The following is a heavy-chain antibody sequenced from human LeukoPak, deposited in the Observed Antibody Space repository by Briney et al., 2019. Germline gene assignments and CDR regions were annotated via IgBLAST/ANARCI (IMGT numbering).Heavy chain of an antibody. V-gene: IGHV4-39*01. CDR3: ARQLVVIRSVDY. D-gene: IGHD3-22*01. CDR1: GGSISSSSYY. Sequence: SETLSLTCTVSGGSISSSSYYWGWIRQPPGKGLEWIGSIYYSGSTYYNPSLKSRVTISVDTSKNQFSLKLSSVTAADTAVYYCARQLVVIRSVDYWGQGTLVTVSS. J-gene: IGHJ4*02. CDR2: IYYSGST.